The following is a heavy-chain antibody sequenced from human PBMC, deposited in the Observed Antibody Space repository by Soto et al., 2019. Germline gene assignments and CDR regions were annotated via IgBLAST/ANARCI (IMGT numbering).Heavy chain of an antibody. Sequence: GESLKISCQGSEYMFSSYWISWVRQTPGRGLEWKRRIDTGNSYTDYSPSFQGQDTNTVDKSIGTASPKWRSLMASDTALYYCARFRYMGSYSVYYYGLDVWGQGTTGIVSS. V-gene: IGHV5-10-1*01. CDR2: IDTGNSYT. D-gene: IGHD3-10*01. CDR1: EYMFSSYW. CDR3: ARFRYMGSYSVYYYGLDV. J-gene: IGHJ6*02.